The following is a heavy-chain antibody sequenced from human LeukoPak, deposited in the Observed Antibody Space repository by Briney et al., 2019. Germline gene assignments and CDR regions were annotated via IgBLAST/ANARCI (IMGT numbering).Heavy chain of an antibody. J-gene: IGHJ4*02. CDR2: ISGSGGST. V-gene: IGHV3-23*01. CDR3: AKTSMVVAATLPPFDY. D-gene: IGHD2-15*01. CDR1: GFTFSSYW. Sequence: GGSLRLSCAASGFTFSSYWMSWVRQAPGKGLEWVSAISGSGGSTYYADSVKGRFTISRDNSKNTLYLQMNSLRAEDTAVYYCAKTSMVVAATLPPFDYWGQGTLVTVSS.